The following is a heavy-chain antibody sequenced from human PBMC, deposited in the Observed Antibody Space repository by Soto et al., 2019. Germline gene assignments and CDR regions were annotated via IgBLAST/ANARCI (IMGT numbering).Heavy chain of an antibody. V-gene: IGHV4-59*01. CDR1: GGSISSYY. CDR2: IYYSGST. Sequence: PSETLSLTCTVSGGSISSYYWSWIRQPPGKGLEWIGYIYYSGSTNYNPSLKSRVTISVDTSKNQFSLKLSSVTAADTAVYYCARAEWLRSLGEFDYWGQGTLVTGLL. CDR3: ARAEWLRSLGEFDY. D-gene: IGHD5-12*01. J-gene: IGHJ4*02.